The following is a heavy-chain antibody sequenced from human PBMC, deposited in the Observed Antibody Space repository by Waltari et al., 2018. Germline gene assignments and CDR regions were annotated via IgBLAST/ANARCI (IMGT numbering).Heavy chain of an antibody. J-gene: IGHJ4*02. CDR2: ISGDSRFI. CDR3: ARDRRGYFDY. Sequence: EVQLVESGGGLVKPGGSLRLSCEASGVPFSGYSMNWVRQAPGKGLEWVSSISGDSRFIYYADSVNGRFTISSDDAKNSLYLQMNSLRVEDTAVYYCARDRRGYFDYWGPGTLVSVSS. V-gene: IGHV3-21*01. CDR1: GVPFSGYS. D-gene: IGHD3-16*01.